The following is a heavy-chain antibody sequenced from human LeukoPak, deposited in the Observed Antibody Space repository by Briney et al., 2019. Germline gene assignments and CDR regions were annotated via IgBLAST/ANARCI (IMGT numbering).Heavy chain of an antibody. V-gene: IGHV3-21*01. D-gene: IGHD6-19*01. CDR2: LSSSRSYI. CDR3: ARATQQWLTHFDI. CDR1: GFSFSDYS. J-gene: IGHJ3*02. Sequence: GGSLRLSCAASGFSFSDYSMIWVRQAPGKGLEWVSSLSSSRSYIYYADSVKGRFTISRDNSKNTLYLQMNSLRAEDTAVYYCARATQQWLTHFDIWGQGTMVTVSS.